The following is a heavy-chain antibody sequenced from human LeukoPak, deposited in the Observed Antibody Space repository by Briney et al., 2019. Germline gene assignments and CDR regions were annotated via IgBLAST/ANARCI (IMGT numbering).Heavy chain of an antibody. J-gene: IGHJ4*02. Sequence: GGSLRLSCAASGFTFSNYALSWVRQAPGKGLEWVSGISGSGGSTYYADSVKGRFTISRDNSKNTMYLQMNSLRAEDTAVYYCAKRIQSAMAMGYWGQGTLVTVSS. CDR1: GFTFSNYA. V-gene: IGHV3-23*01. D-gene: IGHD5-18*01. CDR2: ISGSGGST. CDR3: AKRIQSAMAMGY.